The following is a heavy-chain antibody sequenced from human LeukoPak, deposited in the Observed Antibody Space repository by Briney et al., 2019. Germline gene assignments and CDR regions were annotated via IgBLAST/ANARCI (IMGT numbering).Heavy chain of an antibody. CDR1: GGTFSSYA. CDR2: ISTYNGNT. D-gene: IGHD2-15*01. CDR3: ARVPTESYSYYYYGMDV. V-gene: IGHV1-18*01. Sequence: GASVKVSCKASGGTFSSYAITWVRQAPGQGLEWMGWISTYNGNTNYAQKLQGRVTMTTDTSTSTAYMELRSLRSDDTAVYYCARVPTESYSYYYYGMDVWGQGTTVTVSS. J-gene: IGHJ6*02.